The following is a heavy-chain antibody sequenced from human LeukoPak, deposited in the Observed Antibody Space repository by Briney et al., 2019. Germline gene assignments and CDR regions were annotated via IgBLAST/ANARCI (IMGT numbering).Heavy chain of an antibody. D-gene: IGHD6-13*01. CDR2: ISSSSTYM. CDR3: ARERGAGLSSSWVDY. CDR1: GFPFSTYS. Sequence: GSLRLSCAASGFPFSTYSMNWVRQAPGKGLEWVSSISSSSTYMYYADSLKGRFTISRDNANNSLFLQMNSLRVEDTAVYYCARERGAGLSSSWVDYWGQGTLVTVSS. V-gene: IGHV3-21*01. J-gene: IGHJ4*02.